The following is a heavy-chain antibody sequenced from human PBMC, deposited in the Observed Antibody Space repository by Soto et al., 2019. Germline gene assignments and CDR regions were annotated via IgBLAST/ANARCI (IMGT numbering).Heavy chain of an antibody. CDR2: IIPILGIA. Sequence: QVQLVQSGAEVKKPGSSVKVSCKASGGTFSSYTISWVRQAPGQGLEWMGRIIPILGIANYAQKFQGRVTITADKSTRSAYMELSRLRSEDTAVYYCAREEYYYGSGAFFDYWGQGTLVTVSS. J-gene: IGHJ4*02. CDR1: GGTFSSYT. V-gene: IGHV1-69*08. CDR3: AREEYYYGSGAFFDY. D-gene: IGHD3-10*01.